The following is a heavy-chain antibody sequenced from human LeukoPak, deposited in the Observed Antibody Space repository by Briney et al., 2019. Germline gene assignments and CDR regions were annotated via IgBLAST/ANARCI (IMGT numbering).Heavy chain of an antibody. CDR1: GFTFSSYG. CDR2: IRYDGSNK. CDR3: ARDSRIAAAGPTGFDP. V-gene: IGHV3-30*02. D-gene: IGHD6-13*01. Sequence: PGGSLRLSCAASGFTFSSYGMHWVRQAPGKGLEWVAFIRYDGSNKYYADSVKVRFTISRDNSKNTLYLQMNSLRAEDTAVYYCARDSRIAAAGPTGFDPWGQGTLVTVSS. J-gene: IGHJ5*02.